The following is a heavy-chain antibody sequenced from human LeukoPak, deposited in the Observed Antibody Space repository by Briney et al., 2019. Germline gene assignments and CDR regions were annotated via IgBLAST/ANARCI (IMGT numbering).Heavy chain of an antibody. Sequence: SETLSLTFTVSGGSISSYYWSWIRPPPGKGLEWIGYIYYSGSTNYNPSLKSRVTISVDTSKNQFSLKLSSVTAADTAVYYCARSRSIVSGYIYYWGQGTLVTVSS. CDR2: IYYSGST. V-gene: IGHV4-59*01. CDR1: GGSISSYY. CDR3: ARSRSIVSGYIYY. J-gene: IGHJ4*02. D-gene: IGHD3-3*01.